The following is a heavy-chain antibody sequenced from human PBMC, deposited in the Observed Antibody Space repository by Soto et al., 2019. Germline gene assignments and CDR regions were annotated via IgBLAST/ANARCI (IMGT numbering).Heavy chain of an antibody. CDR2: IYSGGNT. D-gene: IGHD5-18*01. J-gene: IGHJ4*02. Sequence: DVQLVESGGGLVLRGESLRLSCAASGFTVGSAYMSWVRQAPGKGLEWVAGIYSGGNTYYADSVKGRFTISRDTSKNRLYLQMNSRRAEDASIYYCARDPWVGYIGDYWGKGTLVTVSS. V-gene: IGHV3-66*01. CDR1: GFTVGSAY. CDR3: ARDPWVGYIGDY.